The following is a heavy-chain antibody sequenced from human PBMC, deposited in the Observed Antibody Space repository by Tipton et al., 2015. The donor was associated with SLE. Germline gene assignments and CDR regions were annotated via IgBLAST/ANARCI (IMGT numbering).Heavy chain of an antibody. Sequence: SLRLSCAASGFTFSRYEMNWVRQAPGKGLEWVSSISSSSSYIYYADSVKGRFTISRDNAKNSLYLQMNSLRAEDTAVYYCAREVSSVVRGVIRYWGQGTLVTVSS. CDR1: GFTFSRYE. CDR3: AREVSSVVRGVIRY. J-gene: IGHJ4*02. V-gene: IGHV3-21*01. CDR2: ISSSSSYI. D-gene: IGHD3-10*01.